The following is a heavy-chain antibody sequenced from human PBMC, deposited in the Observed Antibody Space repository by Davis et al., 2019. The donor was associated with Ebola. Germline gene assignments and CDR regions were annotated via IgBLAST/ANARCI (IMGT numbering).Heavy chain of an antibody. J-gene: IGHJ2*01. CDR3: AGMSVAVTPNYWFFDL. Sequence: SVKVSCKASGGTFSSYAMSWVRQAPGQVLEWMGGIIPMYGSATYAQRFEGRVTITADESTSTAYMDLTRLTSDDTAVYYCAGMSVAVTPNYWFFDLWGRGTLVTVSS. CDR1: GGTFSSYA. CDR2: IIPMYGSA. V-gene: IGHV1-69*13. D-gene: IGHD2-21*02.